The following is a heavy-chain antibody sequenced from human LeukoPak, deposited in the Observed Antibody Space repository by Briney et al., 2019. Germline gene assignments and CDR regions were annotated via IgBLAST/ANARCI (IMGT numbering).Heavy chain of an antibody. CDR2: IYYSGRT. CDR3: ARQGSGSSYYYYTFPY. CDR1: GGSISSSDSY. V-gene: IGHV4-39*01. Sequence: SETLSLTCTVSGGSISSSDSYWGWIRQPPGMGLEWIGSIYYSGRTYYNPSLKSRVTTSVDTSKNQFSLKLSSVTAADTAVYYCARQGSGSSYYYYTFPYWGQGTLVTVSS. J-gene: IGHJ4*02. D-gene: IGHD1-26*01.